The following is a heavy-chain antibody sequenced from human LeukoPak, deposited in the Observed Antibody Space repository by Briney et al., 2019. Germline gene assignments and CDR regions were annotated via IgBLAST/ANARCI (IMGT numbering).Heavy chain of an antibody. J-gene: IGHJ6*02. D-gene: IGHD1-1*01. CDR2: VYYIGSP. CDR3: ARIPITKRAMDV. Sequence: PSETLSLTCTVSGDSIRRGDSYWGWFRQSPRKGLEWLGSVYYIGSPYYNPSLNRRPVTISVDTSRNQFSLHLPSATAEDTAIYFCARIPITKRAMDVWGQGTTV. CDR1: GDSIRRGDSY. V-gene: IGHV4-39*01.